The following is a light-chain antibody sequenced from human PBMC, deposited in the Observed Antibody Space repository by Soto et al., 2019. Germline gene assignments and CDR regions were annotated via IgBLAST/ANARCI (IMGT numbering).Light chain of an antibody. CDR3: QQYDGYPWT. CDR1: QSVNSR. V-gene: IGKV1-5*03. Sequence: DIQMTQSPSTLSASIGDTVNINCRASQSVNSRLAWYQQRPGKTPRILIYKASSLEREVPSRFSGSGSGTEYTLTTRNLEPDDFATYYCQQYDGYPWTFGQGTKVDIK. CDR2: KAS. J-gene: IGKJ1*01.